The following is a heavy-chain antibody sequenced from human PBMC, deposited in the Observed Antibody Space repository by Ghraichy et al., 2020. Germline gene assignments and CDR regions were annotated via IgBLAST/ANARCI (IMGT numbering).Heavy chain of an antibody. CDR2: IYYSGST. CDR3: ARASTGGWFDP. J-gene: IGHJ5*02. CDR1: GGSISSYY. V-gene: IGHV4-59*01. D-gene: IGHD1-1*01. Sequence: SETLSLTCTVSGGSISSYYWSWIRQPPGKGLEWIGYIYYSGSTNYNPSLKSRVTISVDTSKNQFSLKLSSVTAADTAVYYCARASTGGWFDPWGQGTLVTVSS.